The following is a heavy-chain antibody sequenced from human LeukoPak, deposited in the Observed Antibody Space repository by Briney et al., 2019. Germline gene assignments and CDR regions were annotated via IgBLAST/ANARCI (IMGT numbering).Heavy chain of an antibody. V-gene: IGHV1-69*04. CDR1: GGTFSSYA. CDR2: IIPILGIA. J-gene: IGHJ5*02. CDR3: AKDRTGDSNWFDP. D-gene: IGHD2-21*01. Sequence: SVKVSCKASGGTFSSYAISWVRQAPGQGLEWMGRIIPILGIANYAQKFQGRVTITADKSTSTAYMELSSLRAEDTAVYYCAKDRTGDSNWFDPWGQGTLVTVSS.